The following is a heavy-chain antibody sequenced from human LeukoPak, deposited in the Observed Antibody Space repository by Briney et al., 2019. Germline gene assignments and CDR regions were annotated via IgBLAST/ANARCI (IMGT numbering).Heavy chain of an antibody. V-gene: IGHV3-33*06. Sequence: GRSLRLSCAASGFTFSSYGMHWVRQAPGKGLEWVAVIWYDGSNKYYADSVKGRFTISRDNSKNTLYLQVNSLRAEDTAVYYCAKDLYYDSSGPFDYWGQGTLVTVSS. D-gene: IGHD3-22*01. J-gene: IGHJ4*02. CDR2: IWYDGSNK. CDR1: GFTFSSYG. CDR3: AKDLYYDSSGPFDY.